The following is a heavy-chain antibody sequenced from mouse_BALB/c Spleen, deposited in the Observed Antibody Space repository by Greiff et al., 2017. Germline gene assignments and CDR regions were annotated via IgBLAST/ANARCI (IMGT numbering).Heavy chain of an antibody. D-gene: IGHD1-2*01. V-gene: IGHV7-3*02. CDR1: GFTFTDYY. Sequence: EVKLMESGGGLVQPGGSLRLSCATSGFTFTDYYMSWVRQPPGKALEWLGFIRNKANGYTTEYSASVKGRFTISRDNSQSILYLQMNTLRAEDSATYYCARDKTTATGFAYWGQGTLVTVSA. J-gene: IGHJ3*01. CDR2: IRNKANGYTT. CDR3: ARDKTTATGFAY.